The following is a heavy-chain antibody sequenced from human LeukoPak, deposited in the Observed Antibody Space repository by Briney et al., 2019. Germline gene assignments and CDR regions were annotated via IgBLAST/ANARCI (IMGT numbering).Heavy chain of an antibody. CDR3: ARVAYNSSWYLDSAFDY. J-gene: IGHJ4*02. CDR1: GGSISSYY. CDR2: IYYSGST. Sequence: SETLSLTCTVSGGSISSYYWSWIRQPPGKGLEWIGYIYYSGSTNYNPSLKSRVTISVDTSKNQFSLKLSSVTAADTAVYYCARVAYNSSWYLDSAFDYWGQGTLVTVSS. V-gene: IGHV4-59*01. D-gene: IGHD6-13*01.